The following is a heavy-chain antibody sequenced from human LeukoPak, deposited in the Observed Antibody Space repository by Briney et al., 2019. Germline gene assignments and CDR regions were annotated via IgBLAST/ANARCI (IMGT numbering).Heavy chain of an antibody. V-gene: IGHV1-69*05. CDR3: ARGRDPYCSSTSCYYYYYYMDV. J-gene: IGHJ6*03. D-gene: IGHD2-2*01. CDR2: IIPIFGTA. CDR1: GYTFISYG. Sequence: GASVKVSCKASGYTFISYGISWVRQAPGQGLEWMGGIIPIFGTANYAQKFQGRVTITTDESTSTAYMELSSLRSEDTAVYYCARGRDPYCSSTSCYYYYYYMDVWGKGTTVTVSS.